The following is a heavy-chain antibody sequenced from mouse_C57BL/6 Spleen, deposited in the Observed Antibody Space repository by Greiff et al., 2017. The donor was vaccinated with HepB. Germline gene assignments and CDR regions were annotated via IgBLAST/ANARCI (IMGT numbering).Heavy chain of an antibody. Sequence: QVTLKVSGPGILQPSQTLSLTCSFSGFSLSTFGMGVGWIRQPSGKGLEWLAHIWWDDDKYYNPALKSRLTISKDTSKNQVFLKIANVDTADTATYYCARIEGITTVVATRYYAMDYWGQGTSVTVSS. V-gene: IGHV8-8*01. CDR3: ARIEGITTVVATRYYAMDY. J-gene: IGHJ4*01. CDR2: IWWDDDK. CDR1: GFSLSTFGMG. D-gene: IGHD1-1*01.